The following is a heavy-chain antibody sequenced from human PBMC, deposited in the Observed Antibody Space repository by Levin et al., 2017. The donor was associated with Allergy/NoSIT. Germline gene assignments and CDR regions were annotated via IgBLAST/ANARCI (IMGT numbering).Heavy chain of an antibody. Sequence: ASVKVSCKASGYTFTGYYMHWVRQAPGQGLEWMGWINPNSGGTNYAQKFQGRVTMTRDTSISTAYMELSRLRSDDTAVYYCARVGHGGYSDGVFDYWGQGTLVTVSS. J-gene: IGHJ4*02. CDR3: ARVGHGGYSDGVFDY. CDR2: INPNSGGT. V-gene: IGHV1-2*02. D-gene: IGHD5-18*01. CDR1: GYTFTGYY.